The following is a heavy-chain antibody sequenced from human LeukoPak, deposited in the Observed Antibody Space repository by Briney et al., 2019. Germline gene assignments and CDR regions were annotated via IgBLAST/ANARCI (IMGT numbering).Heavy chain of an antibody. V-gene: IGHV4-34*01. D-gene: IGHD3-10*01. J-gene: IGHJ4*02. CDR1: GGSFSGYY. Sequence: SETLSLTCAVYGGSFSGYYWSWIRQPPGKGLEWIGEINHSGSTNYNPSLKSRVTISVDTSKNQFSLKLSSVTAADTAVYYCARGRNPNPIHYYYGSGSYNLIDYWGQGTLVTVSS. CDR3: ARGRNPNPIHYYYGSGSYNLIDY. CDR2: INHSGST.